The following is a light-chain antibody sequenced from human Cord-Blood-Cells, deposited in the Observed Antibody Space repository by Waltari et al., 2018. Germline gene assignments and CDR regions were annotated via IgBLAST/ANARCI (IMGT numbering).Light chain of an antibody. CDR3: CSYAGSSTVV. CDR1: RTPVCRSHL. V-gene: IGLV2-23*02. Sequence: QSALTPPASVSGSPGQSTTIPCTATRTPVCRSHLVSWYQQHPGKAPKLMIYEVSKRPSGVSNRCSGSKSGNTASLTISGLQAEDEADYDCCSYAGSSTVVFGGGTKLTVL. CDR2: EVS. J-gene: IGLJ2*01.